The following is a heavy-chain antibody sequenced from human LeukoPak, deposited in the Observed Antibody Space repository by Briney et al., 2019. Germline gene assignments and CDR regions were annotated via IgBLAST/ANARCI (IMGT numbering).Heavy chain of an antibody. J-gene: IGHJ4*02. Sequence: PSETLSLTCAVHGGSFSGYYWSWIRQPPGKGREWIGEINHSGSTNYNPSLKSRVTISVDTSKNQFSLKLSSVTAADTAVYYCARSRRKDFPFDYWGQGTLVTVSS. CDR2: INHSGST. CDR1: GGSFSGYY. CDR3: ARSRRKDFPFDY. V-gene: IGHV4-34*01.